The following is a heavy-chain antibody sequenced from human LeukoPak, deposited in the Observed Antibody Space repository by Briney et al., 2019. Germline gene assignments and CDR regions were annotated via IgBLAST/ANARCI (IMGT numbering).Heavy chain of an antibody. D-gene: IGHD3-16*02. J-gene: IGHJ6*02. V-gene: IGHV1-69*05. CDR3: ARSVWELSDYYYTMDV. CDR1: GGTFSSYS. Sequence: ASVKVSCKASGGTFSSYSINWVRQAPGQGLEWMGGLIPISGSANYAQRFQGRVTITTDESTSTAYLEVSSLRSEDTAVYYCARSVWELSDYYYTMDVWGQGTTVTVSS. CDR2: LIPISGSA.